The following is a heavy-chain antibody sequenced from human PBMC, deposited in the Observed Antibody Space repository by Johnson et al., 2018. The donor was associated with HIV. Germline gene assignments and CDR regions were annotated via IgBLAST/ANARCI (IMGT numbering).Heavy chain of an antibody. Sequence: VQLVESGGGVVRPGGSLRLSCAASGFTFDDYGMSWVRQAPGKGLEWVSVMSSGDNTHYADSVTGRFTISRDNSKNTLYLQMKSLRTEDTAVYYCARGGGSWWGTEIDTFDIWGQGTMVTVSS. J-gene: IGHJ3*02. V-gene: IGHV3-66*02. D-gene: IGHD2-15*01. CDR3: ARGGGSWWGTEIDTFDI. CDR1: GFTFDDYG. CDR2: MSSGDNT.